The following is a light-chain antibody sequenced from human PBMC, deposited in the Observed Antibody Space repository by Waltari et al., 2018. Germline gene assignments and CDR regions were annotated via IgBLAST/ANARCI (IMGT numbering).Light chain of an antibody. V-gene: IGLV4-69*01. CDR1: SGHLTNV. Sequence: QLELTQSPSASASLGASVKLTCTLSSGHLTNVAACHQQQPQKGPRYLMKVNSDGSHSRGAEIPDRFSGSSSGAERYLTISSLQSEDEADYYCQTGGHGTWVFGGGTKLTVL. CDR3: QTGGHGTWV. CDR2: VNSDGSH. J-gene: IGLJ3*02.